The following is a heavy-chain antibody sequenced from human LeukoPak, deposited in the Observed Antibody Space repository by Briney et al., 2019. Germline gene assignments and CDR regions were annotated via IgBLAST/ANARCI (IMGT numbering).Heavy chain of an antibody. V-gene: IGHV3-30-3*01. D-gene: IGHD2-8*02. Sequence: GGSPRLSCAASGFTFSSYAMHWVRQAPGKGLEWVAVISYDGSNKYYADSVEGRFTISRDNSKNTLYLQMNSLRAEDTAVYYCARDPVLVVQLPYYFDYWGQGTLVTVSS. J-gene: IGHJ4*02. CDR2: ISYDGSNK. CDR1: GFTFSSYA. CDR3: ARDPVLVVQLPYYFDY.